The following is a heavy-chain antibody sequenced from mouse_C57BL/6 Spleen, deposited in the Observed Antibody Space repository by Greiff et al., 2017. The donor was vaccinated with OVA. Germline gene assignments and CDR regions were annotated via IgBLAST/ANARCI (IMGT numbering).Heavy chain of an antibody. Sequence: EVKLVESGGGLVKPGGSLKLSCAASGFTFSSYAMSWVRQTPEKRLEWVATISDGGSYTYYPDNVQGRFTISRDNAKNNLYLQMSHLKSEDTAMYYCARDGTTGYFDVWGTGTTVTVSS. D-gene: IGHD1-1*01. V-gene: IGHV5-4*01. CDR3: ARDGTTGYFDV. CDR2: ISDGGSYT. CDR1: GFTFSSYA. J-gene: IGHJ1*03.